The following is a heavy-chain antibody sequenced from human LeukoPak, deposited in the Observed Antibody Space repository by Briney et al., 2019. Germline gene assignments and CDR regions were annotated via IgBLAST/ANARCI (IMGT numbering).Heavy chain of an antibody. D-gene: IGHD5-12*01. V-gene: IGHV1-3*01. CDR3: AGDASGYVVGDH. J-gene: IGHJ4*02. CDR1: GYTFTSNA. Sequence: ASVKVSCKASGYTFTSNAMHWVRQAPGQRLEWMGWINAGNTNTKYSQKFQGRITITRDISASTDYMELSSLRSEDTAVYYCAGDASGYVVGDHWGQGTLVTVSS. CDR2: INAGNTNT.